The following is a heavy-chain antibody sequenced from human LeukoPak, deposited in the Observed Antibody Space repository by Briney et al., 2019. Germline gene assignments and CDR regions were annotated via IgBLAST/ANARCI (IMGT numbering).Heavy chain of an antibody. D-gene: IGHD3-10*01. V-gene: IGHV3-23*01. CDR2: ISGSGGST. Sequence: GGSLRLSCAPSGFTFSSYAMSWVRHAPGKGLEWVSAISGSGGSTYYADSVKGRFTISRDNAKNSLYLQMNSLRAEDTAVYYCARVGGSGSYSVDAFDIWGQGTMVTVSS. J-gene: IGHJ3*02. CDR1: GFTFSSYA. CDR3: ARVGGSGSYSVDAFDI.